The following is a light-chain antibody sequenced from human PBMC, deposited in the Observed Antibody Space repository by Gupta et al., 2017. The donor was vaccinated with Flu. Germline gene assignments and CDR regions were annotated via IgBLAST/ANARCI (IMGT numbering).Light chain of an antibody. V-gene: IGLV2-14*01. CDR2: EVS. Sequence: QSALTQPASVSWSPGQPITISCTGTSSDIGTYNYVSWYQQHQGKAPKLMIYEVSNRPSGVSNRFSGSKSGNTASLTMSGLRPDDEADYYCCSYTSSSTLVFGTGTRVSVL. J-gene: IGLJ1*01. CDR3: CSYTSSSTLV. CDR1: SSDIGTYNY.